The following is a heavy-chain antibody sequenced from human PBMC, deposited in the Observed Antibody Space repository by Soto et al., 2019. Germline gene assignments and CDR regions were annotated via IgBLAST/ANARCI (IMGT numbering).Heavy chain of an antibody. D-gene: IGHD3-9*01. CDR1: GGIFHGYG. J-gene: IGHJ4*02. V-gene: IGHV3-33*01. CDR3: ERDLIGGNLFRGYLDY. Sequence: GGSLRLSCAVPGGIFHGYGMHWVRQAPGKGLEWVAIIRFDGSNEEYADSVKGRFTISRDNSKNTLYLQMNTLGAEDTAVYYCERDLIGGNLFRGYLDYCGRRTVVTVSS. CDR2: IRFDGSNE.